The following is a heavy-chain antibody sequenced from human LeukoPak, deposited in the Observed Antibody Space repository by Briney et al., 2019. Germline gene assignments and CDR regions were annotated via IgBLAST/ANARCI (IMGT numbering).Heavy chain of an antibody. V-gene: IGHV4-30-4*01. CDR2: IFFTGST. D-gene: IGHD6-19*01. J-gene: IGHJ2*01. Sequence: KTSQTLSLTCSVSGDAITSGDDYWNWIRQSPGKGLQWIGYIFFTGSTYYNPSLGSRFTISLDAPKNQFSLRLNSVTAADTAVYYCARGDYTELAGSPFDLWGRGTLVTVSS. CDR1: GDAITSGDDY. CDR3: ARGDYTELAGSPFDL.